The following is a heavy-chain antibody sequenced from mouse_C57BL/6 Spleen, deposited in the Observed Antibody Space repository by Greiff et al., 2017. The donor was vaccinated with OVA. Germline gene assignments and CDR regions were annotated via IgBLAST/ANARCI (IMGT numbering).Heavy chain of an antibody. J-gene: IGHJ4*01. CDR3: ARGYYGSSLYAMDY. V-gene: IGHV5-9*01. CDR2: ISGGGGNT. CDR1: GFTFSSYT. D-gene: IGHD1-1*01. Sequence: EVHLVESGGGLVKPGGSLKLSCAASGFTFSSYTMSWVRQTPEKRLEWVATISGGGGNTYYPDSVKGRFTISRDNAKNTLYLQMSSLRSEDTALYYCARGYYGSSLYAMDYWGQGTSVTVSS.